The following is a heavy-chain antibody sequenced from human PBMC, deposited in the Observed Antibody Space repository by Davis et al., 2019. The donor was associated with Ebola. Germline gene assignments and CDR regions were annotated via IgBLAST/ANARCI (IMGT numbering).Heavy chain of an antibody. D-gene: IGHD3-22*01. Sequence: PGGSLRLSCAASGFTFSTYAMSWVRQAPGKGLEWVSSIVGGGGSTFYADPVKGRFTISRDTSDNTLYLQMNSLRPEDTAVYYCAKDRGANDAGSGYYPEYFFDYWGRGTLVTVSS. V-gene: IGHV3-23*01. J-gene: IGHJ4*02. CDR2: IVGGGGST. CDR1: GFTFSTYA. CDR3: AKDRGANDAGSGYYPEYFFDY.